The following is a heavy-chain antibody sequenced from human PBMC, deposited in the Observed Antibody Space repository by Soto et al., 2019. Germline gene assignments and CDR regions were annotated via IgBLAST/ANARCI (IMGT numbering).Heavy chain of an antibody. Sequence: SVKVSCKASGGTFSSYAISWVRQAPGQGLEWMGGIIPIFGTANYAQKFQGRVTITADESTSTAYMELSSLRSEDTAVYYCARGAPFFEVVRSLYGMDVWGQGTTVTVSS. CDR3: ARGAPFFEVVRSLYGMDV. J-gene: IGHJ6*02. CDR1: GGTFSSYA. V-gene: IGHV1-69*13. D-gene: IGHD3-3*01. CDR2: IIPIFGTA.